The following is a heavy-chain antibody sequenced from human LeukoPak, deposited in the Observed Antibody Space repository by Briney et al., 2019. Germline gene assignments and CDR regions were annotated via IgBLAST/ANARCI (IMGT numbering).Heavy chain of an antibody. CDR3: ARPGYSYGYGYYYYYMDV. V-gene: IGHV1-8*03. CDR1: GYTLTSYG. D-gene: IGHD5-18*01. Sequence: GASVKVSCKASGYTLTSYGISWVRQAPGQGLEWMGWMNPNSGNTGYAQKFQGRVTITRNTSISTAYMELSSLGSEDTAVYYCARPGYSYGYGYYYYYMDVWGKGTTVTVSS. J-gene: IGHJ6*03. CDR2: MNPNSGNT.